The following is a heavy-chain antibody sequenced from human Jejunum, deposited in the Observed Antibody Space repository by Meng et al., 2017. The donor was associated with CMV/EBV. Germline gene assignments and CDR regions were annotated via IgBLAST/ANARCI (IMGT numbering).Heavy chain of an antibody. Sequence: VRLQGPGPGLVKPSETLSLTCTVSGGSISNHYWSWIRQSAGKGLEWIGRFYSSDTYNYHPSLNSRLTMSLDTSKNQFSLNLSSVTAADTAIYYCARGPGASTREGFDYWGLGTLVTVSS. CDR3: ARGPGASTREGFDY. CDR1: GGSISNHY. V-gene: IGHV4-4*07. D-gene: IGHD1-26*01. J-gene: IGHJ4*02. CDR2: FYSSDTY.